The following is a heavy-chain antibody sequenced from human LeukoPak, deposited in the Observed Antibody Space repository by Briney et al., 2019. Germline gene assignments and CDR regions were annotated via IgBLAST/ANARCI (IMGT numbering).Heavy chain of an antibody. D-gene: IGHD6-6*01. V-gene: IGHV3-64*01. Sequence: GGSLRLSCVASGFIFSSYAMYWVRQAPGRGLEYVSAISSNGGSTRYSNSVKGRFTISRDNSKNTLYLQMGSLRAEDLAVYYCARRVSGDAFDIWGQGTMVTVSS. CDR3: ARRVSGDAFDI. J-gene: IGHJ3*02. CDR1: GFIFSSYA. CDR2: ISSNGGST.